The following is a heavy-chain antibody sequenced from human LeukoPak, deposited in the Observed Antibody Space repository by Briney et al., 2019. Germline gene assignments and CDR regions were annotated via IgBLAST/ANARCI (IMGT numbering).Heavy chain of an antibody. J-gene: IGHJ3*02. D-gene: IGHD3-10*01. CDR2: IGSDGINK. Sequence: LSLTCTVSGGSISSYYWSWIRQPPGKGLEWVAVIGSDGINKFYADSVKGRFTCSRDNYENTLYLQMNSLRAEDTAIYYCARDDLSMVHNSFEMWGQGTMVAVSS. CDR3: ARDDLSMVHNSFEM. CDR1: GGSISSYY. V-gene: IGHV3-33*08.